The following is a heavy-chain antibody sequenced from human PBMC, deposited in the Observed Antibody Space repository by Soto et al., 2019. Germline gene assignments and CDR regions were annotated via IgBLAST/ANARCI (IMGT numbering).Heavy chain of an antibody. CDR3: ARDSYSHYYYYGLDV. CDR2: INAGNGNT. CDR1: GYTFTSYA. Sequence: ASVKVSCKASGYTFTSYAMHWVRQAPGQRLEWMGWINAGNGNTKYSQKFQGRVTITRDTSASTAYMELSSLRSEDTAVYYCARDSYSHYYYYGLDVWGQGTTVTVSS. J-gene: IGHJ6*02. V-gene: IGHV1-3*01. D-gene: IGHD6-13*01.